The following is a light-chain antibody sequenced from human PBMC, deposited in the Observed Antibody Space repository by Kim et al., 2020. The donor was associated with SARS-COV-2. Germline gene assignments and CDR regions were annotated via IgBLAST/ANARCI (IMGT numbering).Light chain of an antibody. Sequence: LSTGERANPVCRASQSVRNGYLAWYQQRNGQAPRRLIYGASDRAAGIPDRFSGSGSGTDFTLTIRRLEPEDFAVYYCQQYAGSRLTFGGGTKLEI. CDR2: GAS. CDR3: QQYAGSRLT. J-gene: IGKJ4*01. CDR1: QSVRNGY. V-gene: IGKV3-20*01.